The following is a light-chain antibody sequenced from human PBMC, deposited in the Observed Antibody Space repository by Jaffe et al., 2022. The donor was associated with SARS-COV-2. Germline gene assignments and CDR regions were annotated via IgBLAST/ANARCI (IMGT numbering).Light chain of an antibody. CDR1: QSVSSNY. CDR3: QQYGGSTWT. CDR2: GAS. Sequence: EIVLTQSPGTLSLSPGERATLSCRASQSVSSNYLAWYQQKPGQAPGLLIYGASSRATGIPDRFSGSGSGTDFTLTISRLEPEDFAVYYCQQYGGSTWTFGQGTKVEI. J-gene: IGKJ1*01. V-gene: IGKV3-20*01.